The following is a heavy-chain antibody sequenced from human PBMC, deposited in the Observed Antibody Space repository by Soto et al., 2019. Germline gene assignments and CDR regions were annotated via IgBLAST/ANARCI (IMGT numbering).Heavy chain of an antibody. CDR2: IFYSGST. CDR3: ARQPFEFWEKGDYYYYAMDV. J-gene: IGHJ6*02. D-gene: IGHD3-3*01. Sequence: PSETLSLTCTVSGGSISSNGHYWNWIRQPPGRGLEWIGYIFYSGSTDYNPSLKSRVDISVDRSKNQFSLKLSSVTAADTAVYYCARQPFEFWEKGDYYYYAMDVWGQGTTVTVYS. CDR1: GGSISSNGHY. V-gene: IGHV4-31*03.